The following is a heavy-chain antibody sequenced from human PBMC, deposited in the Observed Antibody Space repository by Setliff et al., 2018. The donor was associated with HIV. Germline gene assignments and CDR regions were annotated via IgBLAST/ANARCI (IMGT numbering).Heavy chain of an antibody. CDR3: ARETISEGFAY. CDR1: GYTFTGHY. Sequence: ASVKVSCKASGYTFTGHYLHWVRQAPGQGLGWMGRINPNSGGTSYAQKFQGRVTMTSDTSISTAYMELNRLRHDDTAMYYCARETISEGFAYWGQGALVTVSS. CDR2: INPNSGGT. D-gene: IGHD3-16*01. J-gene: IGHJ4*02. V-gene: IGHV1-2*06.